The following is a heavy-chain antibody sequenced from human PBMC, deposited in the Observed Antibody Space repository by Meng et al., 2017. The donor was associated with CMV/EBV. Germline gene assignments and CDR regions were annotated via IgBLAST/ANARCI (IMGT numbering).Heavy chain of an antibody. V-gene: IGHV3-21*01. CDR1: GFTFSSYN. J-gene: IGHJ4*02. D-gene: IGHD3-22*01. CDR2: ISSSSSYI. CDR3: ARVYDSSGWTSPFDY. Sequence: GFTFSSYNMNWVSQARGKGLEWVATISSSSSYIYYADTVKGRFTISRDNAKNSLYLQMNSLRAEDTAVYYCARVYDSSGWTSPFDYWGQGTMVTVSS.